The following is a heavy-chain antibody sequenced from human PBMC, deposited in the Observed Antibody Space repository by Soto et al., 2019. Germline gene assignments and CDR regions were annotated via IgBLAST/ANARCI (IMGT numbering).Heavy chain of an antibody. J-gene: IGHJ4*02. CDR3: ARGADCSGGSCFSN. D-gene: IGHD2-15*01. V-gene: IGHV1-46*03. Sequence: ASVKVSCKASGGTFGSNAISWVRQAPGQGLEWMGILNPSGGSTSYAQKLQGRVTMTRDTSTSTVYMDLSSLRSEDTAVYYCARGADCSGGSCFSNWGQGTLVTVS. CDR1: GGTFGSNA. CDR2: LNPSGGST.